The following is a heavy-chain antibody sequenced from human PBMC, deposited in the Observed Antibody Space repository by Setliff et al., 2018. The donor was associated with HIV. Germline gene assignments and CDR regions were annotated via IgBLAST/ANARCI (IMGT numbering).Heavy chain of an antibody. D-gene: IGHD2-2*01. CDR2: IIPVFGTL. CDR3: ARGRRVVPAAESNWFDP. Sequence: GASVKVSCKASGGTFSSFAISWVRQAPGQGLEWMGEIIPVFGTLNYAQKFQGRVTITADELTGTAYMDLTNLRPEDPAVYYCARGRRVVPAAESNWFDPWGQGTLVTVSS. V-gene: IGHV1-69*13. CDR1: GGTFSSFA. J-gene: IGHJ5*02.